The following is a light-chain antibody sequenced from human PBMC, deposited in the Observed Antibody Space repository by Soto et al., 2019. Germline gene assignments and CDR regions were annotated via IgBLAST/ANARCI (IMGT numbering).Light chain of an antibody. CDR3: CSYAGSYYV. Sequence: QSALTQPRSVSGSPGQSVTISCTGTSSDVGGYNYVSWAQQHPCKAPKLMIYDVSKRPSGVPDRFSGSKSANTASLTISGLQAEDEADYYCCSYAGSYYVFGTGTKVTVL. CDR1: SSDVGGYNY. J-gene: IGLJ1*01. V-gene: IGLV2-11*01. CDR2: DVS.